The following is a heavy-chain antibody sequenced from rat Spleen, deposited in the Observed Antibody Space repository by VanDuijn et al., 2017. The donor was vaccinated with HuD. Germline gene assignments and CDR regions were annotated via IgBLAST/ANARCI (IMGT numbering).Heavy chain of an antibody. CDR1: GFIFSDYY. CDR3: ARTTYDYFDY. D-gene: IGHD2-1*01. Sequence: EVQLVESGGGLVQSGRSLTLSCAASGFIFSDYYMAWVRQAPGKGLEWVSSICAYGVNTYYPDSVKGRFTISRANSENTVYLQMNSLRSEDTAAYYCARTTYDYFDYWGQGVMVTVSS. J-gene: IGHJ2*01. CDR2: ICAYGVNT. V-gene: IGHV5-25*01.